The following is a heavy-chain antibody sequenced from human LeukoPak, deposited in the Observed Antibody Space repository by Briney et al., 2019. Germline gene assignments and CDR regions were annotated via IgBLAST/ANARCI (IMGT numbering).Heavy chain of an antibody. CDR1: AGSISSDY. D-gene: IGHD3-22*01. CDR2: IYYRGST. CDR3: ARERFDSRGYTAHLDC. V-gene: IGHV4-59*01. J-gene: IGHJ4*02. Sequence: PSETLSLTSPVSAGSISSDYWSWIRQPPGKGLEWIGYIYYRGSTKYNPSLKSRVTISVDTSKNQFCLKLSSVTAADTAVYYCARERFDSRGYTAHLDCWGQGSLLTVSS.